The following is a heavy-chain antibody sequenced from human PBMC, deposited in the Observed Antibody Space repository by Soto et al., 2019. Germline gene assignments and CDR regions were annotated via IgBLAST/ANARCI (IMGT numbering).Heavy chain of an antibody. CDR3: AREGCSSTSCYYRAYGMDV. D-gene: IGHD2-2*01. Sequence: VGSLRLSCAASGFTVSSNYMSWVRQAPGKGLEWVSVIYSGGSTYYADSVKGRFTISRDNSKNTLYLQMNSLRAEDTAVYYCAREGCSSTSCYYRAYGMDVWGQGTTVTVSS. CDR2: IYSGGST. V-gene: IGHV3-53*01. J-gene: IGHJ6*02. CDR1: GFTVSSNY.